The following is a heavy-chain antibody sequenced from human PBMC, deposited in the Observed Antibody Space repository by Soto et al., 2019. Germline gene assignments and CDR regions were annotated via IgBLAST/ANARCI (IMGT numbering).Heavy chain of an antibody. J-gene: IGHJ4*02. CDR2: IIPIFGTP. CDR1: GGTFSTYA. V-gene: IGHV1-69*12. Sequence: QVQLVQSGAEVKKPGSSVKVSCKASGGTFSTYAISWVRQAPGQGLEWMGGIIPIFGTPNYAQKFQGSVTITADESTSTVYMELSSLRSEDTAIYYCARMVGYNSPHFDYWGQGTLVTVSS. CDR3: ARMVGYNSPHFDY. D-gene: IGHD1-1*01.